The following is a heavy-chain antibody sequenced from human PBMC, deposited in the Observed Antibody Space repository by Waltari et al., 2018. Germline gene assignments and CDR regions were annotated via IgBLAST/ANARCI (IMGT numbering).Heavy chain of an antibody. V-gene: IGHV4-59*01. CDR1: GGSISGFY. D-gene: IGHD2-21*02. CDR2: INYPGST. J-gene: IGHJ5*02. Sequence: QGQLQESGPSLLKPSETLSLICTVSGGSISGFYWSWVRQPPGKGLDWIGYINYPGSTNFSPSLKSRVTMSVDTSKNQFSLKLSSVTAADTAFYYCARGGGGDWEWFDPWGQGTLVTVSS. CDR3: ARGGGGDWEWFDP.